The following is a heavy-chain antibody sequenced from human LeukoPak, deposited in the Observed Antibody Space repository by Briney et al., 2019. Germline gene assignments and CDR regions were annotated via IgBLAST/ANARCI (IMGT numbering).Heavy chain of an antibody. CDR2: IYTSGST. J-gene: IGHJ6*03. V-gene: IGHV4-61*02. Sequence: SETLSLTCTVSGGSISSGSYYWSWIRQPAGKGLEWIGRIYTSGSTNYNPSLKSRVTISVDTSKNQFSLKLSSVTAADTAVYYCARATWGVVAARMISRYYYMDVWGKGTTVTISS. CDR3: ARATWGVVAARMISRYYYMDV. D-gene: IGHD2-15*01. CDR1: GGSISSGSYY.